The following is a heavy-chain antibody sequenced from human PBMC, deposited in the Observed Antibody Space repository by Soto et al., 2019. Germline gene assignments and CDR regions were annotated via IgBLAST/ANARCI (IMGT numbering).Heavy chain of an antibody. CDR1: GGSISSSSYY. D-gene: IGHD6-19*01. J-gene: IGHJ4*02. Sequence: QLQLQESGPGLVKPSETLSLTCTVSGGSISSSSYYWGWIRQPPGKGLEWIGSIYDSGSTYYNPSLKSRVTISVDTSKNQFSLKLSSVTAADSPVYYCARGYSSGWYPFDYWGQGTLVTVSS. V-gene: IGHV4-39*01. CDR3: ARGYSSGWYPFDY. CDR2: IYDSGST.